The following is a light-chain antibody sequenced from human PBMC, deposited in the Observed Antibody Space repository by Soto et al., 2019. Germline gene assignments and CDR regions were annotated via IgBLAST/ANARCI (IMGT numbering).Light chain of an antibody. CDR1: QSIVRW. V-gene: IGKV1-39*01. J-gene: IGKJ1*01. CDR2: AAS. CDR3: QQSYSTPWT. Sequence: DIQMTQSPSTLSASVGDTVTITCRATQSIVRWLAWYQQQPGKAPTLLIYAASALESGVPSRFSGSGSGTDFTLTISSLQPGDFATYYCQQSYSTPWTFGQGTKVDIK.